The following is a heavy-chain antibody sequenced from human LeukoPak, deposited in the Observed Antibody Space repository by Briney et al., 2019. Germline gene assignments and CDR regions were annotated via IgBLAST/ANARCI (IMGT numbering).Heavy chain of an antibody. CDR2: ISAYNGNT. CDR3: ARARDRYYYYGMDV. J-gene: IGHJ6*02. V-gene: IGHV1-18*01. CDR1: GYTFTSYG. Sequence: ASVKVSCKASGYTFTSYGISWVRQAPGQGLEWMGWISAYNGNTNYAQKLQGRVTVATDTSTSTAYMELRSLRSDDTAVYYCARARDRYYYYGMDVWGQGTTVTVSS.